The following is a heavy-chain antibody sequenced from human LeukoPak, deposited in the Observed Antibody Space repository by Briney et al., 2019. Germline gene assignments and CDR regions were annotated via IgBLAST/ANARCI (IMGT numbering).Heavy chain of an antibody. Sequence: SETLSLTCTVSGGSISSYYWSWIRQPPGKGLEWIGYIYYSGSTNYNPSLKSRVTISVDTSKNQFSLKLNSVTAADKAVYYCARTTEDCSSTSCYQYWFDPWGQGTLVTVSS. J-gene: IGHJ5*02. CDR2: IYYSGST. D-gene: IGHD2-2*01. CDR1: GGSISSYY. CDR3: ARTTEDCSSTSCYQYWFDP. V-gene: IGHV4-59*01.